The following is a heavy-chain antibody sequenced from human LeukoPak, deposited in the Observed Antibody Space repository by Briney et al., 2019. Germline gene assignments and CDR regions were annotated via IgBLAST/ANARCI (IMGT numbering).Heavy chain of an antibody. D-gene: IGHD2-2*01. CDR2: IHHSGST. CDR1: GYSISSAYY. Sequence: PSETLSLTCTVSGYSISSAYYWGWIRQPPGKGLEWIGSIHHSGSTYYNPSLKSRVTISVDTSKNQFSLNLSSVTAADTAVYYCARDGGSRSHCSSTSCYSFDCWGQGTLVTVSS. J-gene: IGHJ4*02. V-gene: IGHV4-38-2*02. CDR3: ARDGGSRSHCSSTSCYSFDC.